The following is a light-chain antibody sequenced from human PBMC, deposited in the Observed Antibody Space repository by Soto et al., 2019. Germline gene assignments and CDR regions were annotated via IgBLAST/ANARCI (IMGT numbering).Light chain of an antibody. V-gene: IGKV1-39*01. CDR2: GVF. Sequence: DIQMTQSPSSLSASVGDRVTITCRASQSISRYLNWYQQKPGEAPKLLISGVFTLQSGVPSRFSGSGSGAAFTLTISSLQPEDFATYYCQQSYSTPWTFGQGTKVEIK. J-gene: IGKJ1*01. CDR1: QSISRY. CDR3: QQSYSTPWT.